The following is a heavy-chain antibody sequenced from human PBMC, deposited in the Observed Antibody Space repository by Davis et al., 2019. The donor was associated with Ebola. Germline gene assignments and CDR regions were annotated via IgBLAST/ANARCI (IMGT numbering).Heavy chain of an antibody. J-gene: IGHJ4*02. CDR2: IIPIFGTA. V-gene: IGHV1-69*13. CDR3: ARGVRLWSHGDY. CDR1: GGTFSSYA. D-gene: IGHD5-18*01. Sequence: SVKVSCKASGGTFSSYAISWVRQAPGQGLEWVGGIIPIFGTANYAQKFQGRVTITADESTSTAYMELSSLRSEDTAVYYCARGVRLWSHGDYWGQGTLVTVSS.